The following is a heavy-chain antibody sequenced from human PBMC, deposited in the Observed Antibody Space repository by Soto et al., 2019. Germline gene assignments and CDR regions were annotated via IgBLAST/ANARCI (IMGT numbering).Heavy chain of an antibody. CDR3: ARLWSAREPNFDS. J-gene: IGHJ4*02. Sequence: GSLRLSCVASGYTFSDSAMHWVRQASGKGLEWVGRIRSKANNYATVYAASVKGRFTISRDDSKNTAYLQMNSLKTEDTAVYYCARLWSAREPNFDSWGQGTLVTVSS. CDR1: GYTFSDSA. V-gene: IGHV3-73*01. CDR2: IRSKANNYAT. D-gene: IGHD1-26*01.